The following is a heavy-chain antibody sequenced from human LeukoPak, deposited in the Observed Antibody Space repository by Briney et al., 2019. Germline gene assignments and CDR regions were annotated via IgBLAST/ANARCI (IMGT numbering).Heavy chain of an antibody. CDR3: ARDGYNEGGWFDP. D-gene: IGHD5-24*01. V-gene: IGHV3-7*01. Sequence: GGSLRLSCAASGFTFSSCWMSWVRQAPGKGLEWVANIKQHGSEKYYVDSVRGRFTISRDNAKNSLYLQMNSLRVEDTAVYYCARDGYNEGGWFDPWGQGTLVTVSS. CDR1: GFTFSSCW. CDR2: IKQHGSEK. J-gene: IGHJ5*02.